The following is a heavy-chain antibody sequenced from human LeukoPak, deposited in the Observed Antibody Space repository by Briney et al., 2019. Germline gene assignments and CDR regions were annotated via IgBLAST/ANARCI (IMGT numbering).Heavy chain of an antibody. D-gene: IGHD4-23*01. CDR3: ARENNDYGGKKAFDY. V-gene: IGHV4-30-4*01. J-gene: IGHJ4*02. CDR1: GGSSRSGDYF. CDR2: IHYSGNT. Sequence: SETLSLTCAVSGGSSRSGDYFWSWIRQPPGMGLEWIGHIHYSGNTYYNPSLKSRVSISVDTSKNQFSLKLSSVTAADTAVYYCARENNDYGGKKAFDYWGQGTLVTVSS.